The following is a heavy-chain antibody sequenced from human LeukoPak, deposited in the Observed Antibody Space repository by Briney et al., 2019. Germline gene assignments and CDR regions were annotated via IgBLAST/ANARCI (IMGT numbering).Heavy chain of an antibody. J-gene: IGHJ4*02. CDR1: GFTFTSYS. V-gene: IGHV3-48*01. CDR3: AREDYGVFES. Sequence: GGSLRLSCAAPGFTFTSYSMNWVRRAPGKGLEWVSYISSTSNTIYYADSVKGRFTISRDNAKNALYLQMNSLRAEDTALYHCAREDYGVFESWGQGTLVTVSS. D-gene: IGHD4-17*01. CDR2: ISSTSNTI.